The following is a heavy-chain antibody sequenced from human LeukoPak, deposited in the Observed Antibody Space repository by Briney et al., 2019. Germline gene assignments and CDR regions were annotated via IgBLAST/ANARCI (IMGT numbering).Heavy chain of an antibody. J-gene: IGHJ6*02. Sequence: GESLKISCKGSGYSFTSYWIGWVRQMPGKGLGWMGIIYPGDSDTRYSPSFQGQVTISADKSISTAYLQWSSLKASDTAMYYCARHIAVAYYYYGMDVWGQGTTVTVSS. CDR2: IYPGDSDT. D-gene: IGHD6-19*01. CDR1: GYSFTSYW. V-gene: IGHV5-51*01. CDR3: ARHIAVAYYYYGMDV.